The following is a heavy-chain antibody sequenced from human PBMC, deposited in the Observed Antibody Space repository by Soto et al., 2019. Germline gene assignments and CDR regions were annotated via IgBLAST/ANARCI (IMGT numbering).Heavy chain of an antibody. V-gene: IGHV3-30*18. CDR1: GFTFSSFG. Sequence: ESWGGVVQPGRSLRLSCAASGFTFSSFGMHWVRQAPGKGLEWVAVISYDGSNKYYADSVKGRFTISRDNSKNTLYLQMNSLRAEDTAVYYCAKDRAPSLDYWGQGTLVTVSS. J-gene: IGHJ4*02. D-gene: IGHD3-10*01. CDR3: AKDRAPSLDY. CDR2: ISYDGSNK.